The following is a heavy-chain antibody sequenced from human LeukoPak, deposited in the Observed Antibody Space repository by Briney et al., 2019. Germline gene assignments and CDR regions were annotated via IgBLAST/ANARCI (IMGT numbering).Heavy chain of an antibody. CDR1: GFTFSSYE. J-gene: IGHJ4*02. Sequence: GGSLRLSCAVSGFTFSSYEMNWVRQAPGKRLEGVSYISGSANGILYADSVKGRFTISRDNAKNSLYLQMNSLRGEDTAIYYCARDWDQTTGWYWDHWGQGTLVTVSS. CDR2: ISGSANGI. D-gene: IGHD6-19*01. V-gene: IGHV3-48*03. CDR3: ARDWDQTTGWYWDH.